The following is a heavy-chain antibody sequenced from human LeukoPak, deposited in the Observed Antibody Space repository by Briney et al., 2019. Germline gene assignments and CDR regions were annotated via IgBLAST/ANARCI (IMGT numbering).Heavy chain of an antibody. J-gene: IGHJ3*02. D-gene: IGHD3-22*01. CDR2: IRSKANSYAT. Sequence: GGSLRLSCAASGFIFSDFTIYWVRQASGKGLEWVGRIRSKANSYATAYAASVKGRFTISRDDSKNTAYLQMNSLKTEDTAVYYCTRHDYDSSGSLVSDSAFDIWGQGTMVTVSS. CDR3: TRHDYDSSGSLVSDSAFDI. CDR1: GFIFSDFT. V-gene: IGHV3-73*01.